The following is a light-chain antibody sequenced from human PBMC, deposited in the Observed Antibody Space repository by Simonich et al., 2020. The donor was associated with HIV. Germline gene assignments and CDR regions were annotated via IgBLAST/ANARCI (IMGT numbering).Light chain of an antibody. CDR1: SSNIGAGYD. CDR2: GNN. J-gene: IGLJ3*02. V-gene: IGLV1-40*01. Sequence: QSVLTQPPSVSGAPGQRVTISCTGSSSNIGAGYDVHWYQQLPGTAPKLLIYGNNNRPAGVPDRFAGSKSGTSASRAITGLQAEDEADYYCQSSDSSLSGSVFGGGTKLTVL. CDR3: QSSDSSLSGSV.